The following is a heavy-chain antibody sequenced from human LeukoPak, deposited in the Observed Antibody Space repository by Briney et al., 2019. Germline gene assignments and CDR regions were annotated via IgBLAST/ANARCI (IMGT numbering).Heavy chain of an antibody. D-gene: IGHD3-16*01. CDR2: ISGSGGST. J-gene: IGHJ1*01. V-gene: IGHV3-23*01. Sequence: GGSLRLSCTASGLTFSNYAMTWVRQAPGKGLKWVLGISGSGGSTYYADSVKGRFTISRDNSKNTLYLQVNSLRAEDTAVYYCAKVPNFDLFRGGVFFQHWGQGTLVTVSS. CDR1: GLTFSNYA. CDR3: AKVPNFDLFRGGVFFQH.